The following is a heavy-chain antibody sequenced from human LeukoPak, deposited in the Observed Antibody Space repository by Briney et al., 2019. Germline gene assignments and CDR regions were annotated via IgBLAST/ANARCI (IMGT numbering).Heavy chain of an antibody. J-gene: IGHJ2*01. CDR3: ATSASFYDYVWGSYPWCFDL. D-gene: IGHD3-16*02. V-gene: IGHV1-2*02. CDR2: INPNSGGT. CDR1: GYTFTGYY. Sequence: ASVKVSCNASGYTFTGYYMHWVRQAPGQGLEWMGWINPNSGGTNYAQKFQGRVTMTRDTSISTAYMELSRLRSDDTAVYYCATSASFYDYVWGSYPWCFDLWGRGTLVTVSS.